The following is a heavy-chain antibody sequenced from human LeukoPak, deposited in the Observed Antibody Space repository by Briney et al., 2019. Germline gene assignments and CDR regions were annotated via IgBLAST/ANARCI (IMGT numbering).Heavy chain of an antibody. CDR1: GFTFSSYG. Sequence: GALRLSCAASGFTFSSYGMSWVRQAPGKGREWVSAISGSGDSTYYADSVKGRFTISRDNSKNTLYLQMNSLRAEDTAVYYCARDYGGSSPFDYWGQGTLVTVSS. J-gene: IGHJ4*02. V-gene: IGHV3-23*01. CDR3: ARDYGGSSPFDY. D-gene: IGHD4-23*01. CDR2: ISGSGDST.